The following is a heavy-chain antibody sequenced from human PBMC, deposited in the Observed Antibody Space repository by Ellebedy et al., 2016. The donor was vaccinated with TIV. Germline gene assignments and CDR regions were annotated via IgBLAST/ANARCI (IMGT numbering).Heavy chain of an antibody. J-gene: IGHJ5*02. V-gene: IGHV1-46*01. Sequence: AASVKVSCQASRYTFTSYFMHWVRQPRARGRVWMGLINPTGGRPYYAQKFQGRVTMTRNTSTSTAYMELSSLRSEDTAVNYCAVGLFEPWGQGTLVTVSS. CDR3: AVGLFEP. D-gene: IGHD3-10*01. CDR2: INPTGGRP. CDR1: RYTFTSYF.